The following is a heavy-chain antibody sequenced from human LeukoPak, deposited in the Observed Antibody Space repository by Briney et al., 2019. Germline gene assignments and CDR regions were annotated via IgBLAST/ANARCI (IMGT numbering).Heavy chain of an antibody. Sequence: SETLSLTCTVSGGSINSYYWSWIWQPVGRGLEWIGRVHASGNTNYNPSLKSRITMSIDTSKNQFSLKLSSVTAADTAVYYCAREDVAGGSGSNYYYYGADVWGQGTTVTVSS. CDR1: GGSINSYY. CDR3: AREDVAGGSGSNYYYYGADV. CDR2: VHASGNT. D-gene: IGHD3-10*01. J-gene: IGHJ6*02. V-gene: IGHV4-4*07.